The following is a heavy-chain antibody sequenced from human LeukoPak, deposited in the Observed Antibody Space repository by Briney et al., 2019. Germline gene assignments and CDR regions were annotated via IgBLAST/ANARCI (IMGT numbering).Heavy chain of an antibody. D-gene: IGHD6-13*01. CDR3: ARVAEAAAFDS. CDR1: GFTFSDYY. V-gene: IGHV3-21*06. CDR2: ISSSSSYI. J-gene: IGHJ4*02. Sequence: GSLRLSCAASGFTFSDYYMSWIRQAPGKGLEWVSSISSSSSYIYYADSMRGRFTISRDNAKNSLYLQMNSLKPEDTAVYYCARVAEAAAFDSWGQGTLVTVSS.